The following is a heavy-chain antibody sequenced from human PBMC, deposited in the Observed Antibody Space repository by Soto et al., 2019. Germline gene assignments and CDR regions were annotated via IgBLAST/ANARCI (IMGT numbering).Heavy chain of an antibody. D-gene: IGHD2-2*01. Sequence: QVQLQQSGPGLVKPSQTLSLTCAISGDSVSSNSAAWNWIRQSPSRGLEWLGRTYYRSKWYNDYAVSVKSRITINPDTSKNQFSLQLNSVTPEDTAVYYCARDLVVVPAEIFLGDAFDIWGQGTMVTVSS. CDR2: TYYRSKWYN. V-gene: IGHV6-1*01. J-gene: IGHJ3*02. CDR3: ARDLVVVPAEIFLGDAFDI. CDR1: GDSVSSNSAA.